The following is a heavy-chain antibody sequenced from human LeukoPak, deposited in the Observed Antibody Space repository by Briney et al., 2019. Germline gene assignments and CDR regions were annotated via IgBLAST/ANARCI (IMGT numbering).Heavy chain of an antibody. CDR2: INPNSGGT. V-gene: IGHV1-2*02. J-gene: IGHJ6*02. Sequence: ASVKVSCKASGYTFTGYYMHWVRQAPGQGLEWMGWINPNSGGTNYAQKFQGRVTMTRDTSISTAYMELSRLRSDDTAVYYCARDGAAAGYYYYGMDVWGQGTTVTVSS. D-gene: IGHD6-13*01. CDR1: GYTFTGYY. CDR3: ARDGAAAGYYYYGMDV.